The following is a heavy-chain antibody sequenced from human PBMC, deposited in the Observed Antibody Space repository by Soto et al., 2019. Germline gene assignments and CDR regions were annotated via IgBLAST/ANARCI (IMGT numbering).Heavy chain of an antibody. CDR3: AHRGEEVGGSGSYFGWFGP. CDR1: GFSLFTSGVG. Sequence: SGPTLVNPTQTLTLTCTFSGFSLFTSGVGVGWIRQPPGKALEWLALIYWDDDKRYSPSLKSRLTITKDTSKNQVVLTMTNMDPVDTATYYCAHRGEEVGGSGSYFGWFGPWGQGTLVTVS. D-gene: IGHD3-10*01. J-gene: IGHJ5*02. CDR2: IYWDDDK. V-gene: IGHV2-5*02.